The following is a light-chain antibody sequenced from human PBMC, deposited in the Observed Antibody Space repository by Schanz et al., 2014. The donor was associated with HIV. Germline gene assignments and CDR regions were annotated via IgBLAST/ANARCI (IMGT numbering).Light chain of an antibody. CDR2: DVS. V-gene: IGLV2-14*03. J-gene: IGLJ3*02. CDR1: SSDVATYNY. Sequence: QSVLTQPASVSGSPGQSITFSCTGTSSDVATYNYVSWYQQHPGKAPKLMIYDVSNRPSGVSNRFSGYKSGDTASLTISGLQAEDEADFYCSSYTTSRTWVFGGGTKVTVL. CDR3: SSYTTSRTWV.